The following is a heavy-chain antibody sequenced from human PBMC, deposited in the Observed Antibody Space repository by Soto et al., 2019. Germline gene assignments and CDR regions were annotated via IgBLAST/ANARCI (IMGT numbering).Heavy chain of an antibody. V-gene: IGHV3-53*01. CDR2: IYSDGST. Sequence: EVQLVESGGGLIQPGGSLRLSCAASGFTVSSNYMSWVRQAPGKGLEWVSVIYSDGSTYYADSVKGRFTISRDNSKNTLYLQRNGLRAEDTAVYYCGSLVSGSYLRRDDYGGRGTLVTVSS. J-gene: IGHJ4*02. CDR1: GFTVSSNY. CDR3: GSLVSGSYLRRDDY. D-gene: IGHD1-26*01.